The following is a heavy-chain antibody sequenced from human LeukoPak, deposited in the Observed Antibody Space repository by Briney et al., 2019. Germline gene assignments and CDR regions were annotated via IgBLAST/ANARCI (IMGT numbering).Heavy chain of an antibody. D-gene: IGHD3-10*01. CDR1: GFTFSSYS. V-gene: IGHV3-21*01. J-gene: IGHJ6*02. Sequence: GGSLRLSCAASGFTFSSYSMNWVRQAPGKGLEWVSSISSSSSYIYYADSVKGRFTISRDNAKNSLYLQMNSLRAEDTAVYYCAREAAPDYGSGSRRYGMDVWGQGTTVTVSS. CDR3: AREAAPDYGSGSRRYGMDV. CDR2: ISSSSSYI.